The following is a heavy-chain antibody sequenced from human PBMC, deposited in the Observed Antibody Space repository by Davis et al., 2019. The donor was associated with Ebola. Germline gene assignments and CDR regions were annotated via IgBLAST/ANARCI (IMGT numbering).Heavy chain of an antibody. CDR3: AREGKYRDESRTFDY. Sequence: SETLSLTCSVSGGSINSGDYYWSWIRQTPGKGLEWIGYIYYSGHTNYNPSLKSRVTISVDTSKNQFSLKLSSVTAADTAVYYCAREGKYRDESRTFDYWGQGTLVTVSS. CDR1: GGSINSGDYY. J-gene: IGHJ4*02. V-gene: IGHV4-30-4*01. CDR2: IYYSGHT. D-gene: IGHD2-2*01.